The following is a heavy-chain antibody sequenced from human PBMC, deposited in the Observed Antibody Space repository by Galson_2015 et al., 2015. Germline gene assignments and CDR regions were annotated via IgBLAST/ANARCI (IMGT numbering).Heavy chain of an antibody. Sequence: SLRLSCAASGFTFSSYSMNWVRQAPGKGLEWVSSISSSSSYIYYADSVKGRFTISRDNAKNSLYLQMNSLRAEDTAVYYCARSLKEGIVVVPAALYYYGMDVWGQGTTVTVSS. V-gene: IGHV3-21*01. CDR1: GFTFSSYS. D-gene: IGHD2-2*01. J-gene: IGHJ6*02. CDR2: ISSSSSYI. CDR3: ARSLKEGIVVVPAALYYYGMDV.